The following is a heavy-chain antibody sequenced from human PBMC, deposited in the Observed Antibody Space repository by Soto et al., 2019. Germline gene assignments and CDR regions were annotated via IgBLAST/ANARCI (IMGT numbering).Heavy chain of an antibody. CDR2: IYYSGST. J-gene: IGHJ4*02. CDR3: ARDVVGPLDY. D-gene: IGHD6-6*01. V-gene: IGHV4-61*01. Sequence: QVQLQESGPGLVKPSETLSLTCTVSGGSVSSGSYYWSWIRQPPGKGLEWIGYIYYSGSTNYNPSLKSRVTISVDTSKNQFSLKLSSVTAADTAVYYCARDVVGPLDYWGQGTLVTVSS. CDR1: GGSVSSGSYY.